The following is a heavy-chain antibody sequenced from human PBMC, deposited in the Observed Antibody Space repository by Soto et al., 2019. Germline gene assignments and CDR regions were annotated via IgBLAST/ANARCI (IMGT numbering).Heavy chain of an antibody. CDR1: GYTFTSYG. D-gene: IGHD1-1*01. CDR2: ISAYNGNT. V-gene: IGHV1-18*01. Sequence: QVQLVQSGAEVKKPGASVKVSCKASGYTFTSYGISWVRQAPGQGLEWMGWISAYNGNTNYAQKLQGRVTMTTDTTKSTAYMELRSLRSDDTAVYYCASDLRNWSVNDAFDIWGQGTMVTVSS. CDR3: ASDLRNWSVNDAFDI. J-gene: IGHJ3*02.